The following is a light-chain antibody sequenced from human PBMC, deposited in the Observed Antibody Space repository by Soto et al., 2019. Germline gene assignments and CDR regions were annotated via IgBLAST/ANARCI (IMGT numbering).Light chain of an antibody. CDR3: QQYSTLPHT. CDR2: GAS. CDR1: QSVSSSY. V-gene: IGKV3-20*01. Sequence: EIVLTQSPGTLSLSPGESATLSCRASQSVSSSYLAWYQQKPGQAPRLLIYGASSRATGIPDRFSGSGSGTDFTLTISRLEPEDFVVYFCQQYSTLPHTVGQGTKVDSK. J-gene: IGKJ2*01.